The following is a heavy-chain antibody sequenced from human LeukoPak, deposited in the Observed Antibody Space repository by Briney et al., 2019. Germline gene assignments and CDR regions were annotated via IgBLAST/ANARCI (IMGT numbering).Heavy chain of an antibody. Sequence: ASVKVSCKASGYTFTNYYMHWVRQAPGQVREWMGIINPSGGSTSYAQKFQGRVTMTRDTSTSTVYMELSSLRFEDTPVYFCARVDAEGSGVKYFDYWGQGTLVTVSS. D-gene: IGHD3-10*01. CDR1: GYTFTNYY. J-gene: IGHJ4*02. CDR2: INPSGGST. V-gene: IGHV1-46*01. CDR3: ARVDAEGSGVKYFDY.